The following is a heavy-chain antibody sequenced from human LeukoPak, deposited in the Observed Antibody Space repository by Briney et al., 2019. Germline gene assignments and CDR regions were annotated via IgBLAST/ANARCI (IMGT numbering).Heavy chain of an antibody. V-gene: IGHV1-18*01. J-gene: IGHJ4*02. CDR1: GYSFTSYG. CDR3: ARDNIDCSSTSCHPGFDY. CDR2: ISAYNGNT. D-gene: IGHD2-2*01. Sequence: ASVKVSCKASGYSFTSYGISWVRQAPGQGLEWMGWISAYNGNTNYAQKLQGRVTMTTDTSTSTAYMELRSLRSDDTAVYYCARDNIDCSSTSCHPGFDYWGQGTLVTVSS.